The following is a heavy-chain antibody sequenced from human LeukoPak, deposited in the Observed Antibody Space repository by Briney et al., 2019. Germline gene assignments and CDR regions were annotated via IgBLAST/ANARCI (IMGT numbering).Heavy chain of an antibody. V-gene: IGHV1-69*01. D-gene: IGHD5-18*01. CDR3: ARGAADTGVVWYYYYMDV. CDR2: IIPIFNIS. CDR1: GGTFSTHA. J-gene: IGHJ6*03. Sequence: SVKVSCKASGGTFSTHAISWVRQAPGQGLEWMGGIIPIFNISNYAQKFQGRVTIAADESTSTAYMELSSLTSEDTAVYYCARGAADTGVVWYYYYMDVWSKGTTVTVSS.